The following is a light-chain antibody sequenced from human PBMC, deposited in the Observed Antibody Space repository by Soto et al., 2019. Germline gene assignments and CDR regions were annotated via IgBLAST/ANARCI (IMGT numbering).Light chain of an antibody. CDR1: QSVSSSY. Sequence: EIVLTQSPGTLSLSPGERATLSCRASQSVSSSYLAWYQQKPGQAPRLLIYGASSRATGIPDRFSGSGSGTDFTLTISRLEPEDFAVYYCPQYGSSGTVGQGTKVDIK. V-gene: IGKV3-20*01. CDR3: PQYGSSGT. CDR2: GAS. J-gene: IGKJ1*01.